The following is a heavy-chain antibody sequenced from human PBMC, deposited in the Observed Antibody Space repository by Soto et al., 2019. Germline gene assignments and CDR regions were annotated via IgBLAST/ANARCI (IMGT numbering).Heavy chain of an antibody. CDR3: ATLVRGLIGTYYYYYMDV. Sequence: KGLEWIGYIYYSGSTNYNPSLKSRVTISVDTSKNQFSLKLSSVTAADTAVYYCATLVRGLIGTYYYYYMDVWGKATTVTVSS. J-gene: IGHJ6*03. CDR2: IYYSGST. D-gene: IGHD3-10*01. V-gene: IGHV4-59*08.